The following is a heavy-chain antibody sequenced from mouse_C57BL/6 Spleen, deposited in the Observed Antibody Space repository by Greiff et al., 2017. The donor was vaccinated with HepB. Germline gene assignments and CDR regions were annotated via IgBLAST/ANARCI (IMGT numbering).Heavy chain of an antibody. J-gene: IGHJ4*01. V-gene: IGHV1-64*01. D-gene: IGHD2-2*01. CDR3: ARSGGYDGHYCAMGD. Sequence: QVQLQQPGAELVKPGASVKLSCKASGYTFTSYWMHWVKQRPGQGLEWIGMIHPNSGSTNYNEKFKSKATLTVDKSASTAYMQLSSLTSEDSAVFYCARSGGYDGHYCAMGDWGQGTSVTVSS. CDR1: GYTFTSYW. CDR2: IHPNSGST.